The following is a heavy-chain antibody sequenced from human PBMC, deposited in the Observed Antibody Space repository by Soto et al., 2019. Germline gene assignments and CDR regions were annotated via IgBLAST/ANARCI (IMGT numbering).Heavy chain of an antibody. CDR3: ARDPDCISTSCRGYSGYDPTL. Sequence: VASVKVSCKASGYTFTSYAMHWVRQAPGQRLEWMGWINAGNGNTKYSQKFQGRVTITRDTSASTAYMELSSLRSEDTAVYYCARDPDCISTSCRGYSGYDPTLWGQGTLVTVSS. D-gene: IGHD5-12*01. V-gene: IGHV1-3*01. CDR1: GYTFTSYA. J-gene: IGHJ4*02. CDR2: INAGNGNT.